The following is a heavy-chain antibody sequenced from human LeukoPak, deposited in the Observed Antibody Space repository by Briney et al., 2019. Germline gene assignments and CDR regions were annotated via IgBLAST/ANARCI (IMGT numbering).Heavy chain of an antibody. CDR2: IYHSGST. D-gene: IGHD2-2*01. CDR3: ARVIVVPAAHYFDY. Sequence: PSETLSLTCTVSGYSISSGYYWGWIPPPPGKGLEWIGSIYHSGSTYYNPSLKSRVTISVDTSKNQFSLKLSSVTAADTAVYYCARVIVVPAAHYFDYWGQGTLVTVSS. V-gene: IGHV4-38-2*02. J-gene: IGHJ4*02. CDR1: GYSISSGYY.